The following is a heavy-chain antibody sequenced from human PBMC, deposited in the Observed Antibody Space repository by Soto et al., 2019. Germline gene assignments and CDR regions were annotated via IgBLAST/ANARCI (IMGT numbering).Heavy chain of an antibody. CDR3: ARHALQLGYYYYYGTDV. J-gene: IGHJ6*01. Sequence: LKSSCKGSGSSFTIYCSSCVHKMPEKRLEWMGRIDPSDSYTNYSPSFQGHVTISADKSISTAYLQWSSLKASDTAMYYFARHALQLGYYYYYGTDVWRQGTTVTVSS. V-gene: IGHV5-10-1*01. CDR2: IDPSDSYT. D-gene: IGHD6-13*01. CDR1: GSSFTIYC.